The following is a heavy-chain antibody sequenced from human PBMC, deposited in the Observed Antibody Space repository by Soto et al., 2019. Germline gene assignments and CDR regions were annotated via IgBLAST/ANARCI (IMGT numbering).Heavy chain of an antibody. Sequence: SETLSLTCTVSGGSISSSSYYWGWIRQPPGKGLEWIGSIYYSGSTYYNPSLKSRVTISVDTSKNQFSLKLSSVTAADTAVYYCARLPAAQLGIDYWGQGTLVTVSS. CDR2: IYYSGST. V-gene: IGHV4-39*01. D-gene: IGHD7-27*01. J-gene: IGHJ4*02. CDR3: ARLPAAQLGIDY. CDR1: GGSISSSSYY.